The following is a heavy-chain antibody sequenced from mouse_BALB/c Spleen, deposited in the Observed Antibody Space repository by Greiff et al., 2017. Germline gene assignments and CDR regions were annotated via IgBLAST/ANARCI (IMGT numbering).Heavy chain of an antibody. D-gene: IGHD4-1*01. CDR3: ARSAGTGYYAMDY. J-gene: IGHJ4*01. Sequence: EVNVVESGGGLVQPGGSRKLSCAASGFTFSSFGMHWVRQAPEKGLEWVAYISSGSSTIYYADTVKGRFTISRDNPKNTLFLQMTSLRSEDTAMYYCARSAGTGYYAMDYWGQGTSVTVSS. V-gene: IGHV5-17*02. CDR2: ISSGSSTI. CDR1: GFTFSSFG.